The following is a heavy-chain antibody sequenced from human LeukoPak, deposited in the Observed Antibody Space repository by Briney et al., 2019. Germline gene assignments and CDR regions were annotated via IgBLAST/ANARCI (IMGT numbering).Heavy chain of an antibody. Sequence: SVKVSCKASGYTFTSYAISWVRQAPGQGLEWMGGIIPIFGTANYAQKFQGRVTITADESTSTAYMELSSLRSEDTAVYYCAMGDFWSGYYRYNWFDPWGQGTLVTVSS. D-gene: IGHD3-3*01. J-gene: IGHJ5*02. CDR3: AMGDFWSGYYRYNWFDP. CDR1: GYTFTSYA. V-gene: IGHV1-69*13. CDR2: IIPIFGTA.